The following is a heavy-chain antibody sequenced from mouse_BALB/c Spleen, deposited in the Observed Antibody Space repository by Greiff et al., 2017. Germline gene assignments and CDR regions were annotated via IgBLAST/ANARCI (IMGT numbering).Heavy chain of an antibody. CDR3: ARGGNYWFAY. V-gene: IGHV5-4*02. J-gene: IGHJ3*01. Sequence: EVMLVESGGGLVKPGGSLKLSCAASGFTFSDYYMYWVRQTPEKRLEWVATISDGGSYTYYPDSVKGRFTISRDNAKNNLYLQMSSLKSEDTAMYYCARGGNYWFAYWGQGTLVTVSA. CDR2: ISDGGSYT. D-gene: IGHD2-1*01. CDR1: GFTFSDYY.